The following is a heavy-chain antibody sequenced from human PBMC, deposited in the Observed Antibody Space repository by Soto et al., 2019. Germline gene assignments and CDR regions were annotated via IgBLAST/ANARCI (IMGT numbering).Heavy chain of an antibody. J-gene: IGHJ6*03. CDR3: PTEPSTFSSVIVYYYMHL. CDR1: GYTFTSYG. D-gene: IGHD3-16*02. V-gene: IGHV1-18*01. CDR2: ISAYNGNT. Sequence: QVQLVQSGAEVKKPGASVKVSCKASGYTFTSYGISWVRQAPGQGLEWMGWISAYNGNTNYAQKLQGRVTMTAHTSTNTSYMHLVILISDYATVYYFPTEPSTFSSVIVYYYMHLSGKPTTVTVSS.